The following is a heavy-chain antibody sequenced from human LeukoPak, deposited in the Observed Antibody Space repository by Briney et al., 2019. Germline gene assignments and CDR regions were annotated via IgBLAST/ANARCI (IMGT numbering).Heavy chain of an antibody. CDR1: GYTFTSYY. V-gene: IGHV1-46*01. Sequence: ASVKVSCKASGYTFTSYYMHWVRQAPGQGLEWMGIINPSGGSTSYAQKFQGRVTMTRDTSTSTVYMELSSLRSEDTAVYYCARQDCGGDCYSGHNWFDPWGQGTLVTVSS. CDR2: INPSGGST. J-gene: IGHJ5*02. CDR3: ARQDCGGDCYSGHNWFDP. D-gene: IGHD2-21*02.